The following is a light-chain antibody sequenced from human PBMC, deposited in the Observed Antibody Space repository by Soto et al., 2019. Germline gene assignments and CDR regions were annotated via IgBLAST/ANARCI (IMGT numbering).Light chain of an antibody. CDR2: DVS. J-gene: IGKJ1*01. Sequence: IQMTQSPSSLSAYVEDRVTITCRARQRITTWLAWYQQRPGKAAKLLVYDVSRLQSGVPSRCSGSGSGTEVFLIISSLQPDDFSTYYCQHYKMYSPWTFGQGTKVDIK. CDR3: QHYKMYSPWT. CDR1: QRITTW. V-gene: IGKV1-5*01.